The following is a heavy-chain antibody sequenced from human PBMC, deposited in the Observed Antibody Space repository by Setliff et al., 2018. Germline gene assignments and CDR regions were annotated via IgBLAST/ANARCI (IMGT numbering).Heavy chain of an antibody. Sequence: SETLSLTCTVSGGSISSYYWSRIRQPAGKGLEWIGRIYTSGSTNYNPSLKSRVTMSVDTSKNQFSLKLSSVTAADTAVYYCARARDTSGYFQYYFDFWGQGTLVTVSS. CDR2: IYTSGST. J-gene: IGHJ4*02. CDR1: GGSISSYY. V-gene: IGHV4-4*07. CDR3: ARARDTSGYFQYYFDF. D-gene: IGHD3-22*01.